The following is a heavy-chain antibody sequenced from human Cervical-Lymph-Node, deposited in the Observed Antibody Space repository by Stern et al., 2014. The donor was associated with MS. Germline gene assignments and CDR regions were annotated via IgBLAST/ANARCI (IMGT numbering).Heavy chain of an antibody. V-gene: IGHV5-51*01. D-gene: IGHD2-21*01. CDR3: ARHCGFRPGCIDY. CDR2: NYPGDSDT. J-gene: IGHJ4*02. CDR1: GYSFTTYW. Sequence: EVQLVQSGAEVKKPGESLKISCTGSGYSFTTYWIAWGRQMPGKGLEWMGINYPGDSDTRSSPSFQGQVTISADKSISTAYLQWSSLKASDTAIYYCARHCGFRPGCIDYWGQGTLVTVSS.